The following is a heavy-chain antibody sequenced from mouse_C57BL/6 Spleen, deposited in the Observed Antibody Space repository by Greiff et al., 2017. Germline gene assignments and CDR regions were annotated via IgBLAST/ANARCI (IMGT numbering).Heavy chain of an antibody. CDR1: GFTFTDYY. CDR3: ARYEDYDWFAY. Sequence: EVQLVESGGGLVQPGGSLSLSCAASGFTFTDYYMSWVRQPPGKALEWLGFIRNKANGYTTESSASVKGRFTISRDNSQSILYLQMNALRAEDSATYYCARYEDYDWFAYWGQGTLVTVSA. J-gene: IGHJ3*01. CDR2: IRNKANGYTT. V-gene: IGHV7-3*01. D-gene: IGHD2-4*01.